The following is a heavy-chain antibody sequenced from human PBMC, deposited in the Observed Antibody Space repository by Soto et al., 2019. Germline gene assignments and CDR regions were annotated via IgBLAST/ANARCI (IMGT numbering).Heavy chain of an antibody. D-gene: IGHD6-19*01. CDR1: GFTFSSYG. CDR2: ISYDGSNK. J-gene: IGHJ4*02. CDR3: ATPQGGWYPPFDY. V-gene: IGHV3-30*03. Sequence: GGSLRLSCAASGFTFSSYGMHWVRQAPGKGLEWVAVISYDGSNKYYADSVKGRFTISIDNSKNTLYLQMNSLRAEDTAVYYCATPQGGWYPPFDYWGQGTLVTVSS.